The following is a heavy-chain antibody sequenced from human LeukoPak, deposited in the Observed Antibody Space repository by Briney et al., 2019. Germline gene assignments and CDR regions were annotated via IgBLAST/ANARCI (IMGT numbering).Heavy chain of an antibody. J-gene: IGHJ6*03. CDR2: IYTSGST. D-gene: IGHD5-12*01. Sequence: SETLSLTCTVSGGSISSDNYHWSWIRQPAGKGLEWIGRIYTSGSTNYNPSLKSRVTISVDTSKNQFSLKLSSVTAADTAVYYCATRGYSGLYYYMDVWGKGTTVTISS. CDR1: GGSISSDNYH. CDR3: ATRGYSGLYYYMDV. V-gene: IGHV4-61*02.